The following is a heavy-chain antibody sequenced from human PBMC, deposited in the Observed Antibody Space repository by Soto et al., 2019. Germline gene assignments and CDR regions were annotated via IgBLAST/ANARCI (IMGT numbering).Heavy chain of an antibody. Sequence: PSETLSLTCTVAGGSISSSSYYWGWIRQPPGKGLEWIGSIYYSGSTYYNPSLKSRVTISVDTSKNQFSLKLSSVTAADTAVYYCARHTDITSYYFDYWGQGTLVTVSS. CDR3: ARHTDITSYYFDY. CDR2: IYYSGST. D-gene: IGHD2-15*01. CDR1: GGSISSSSYY. V-gene: IGHV4-39*01. J-gene: IGHJ4*02.